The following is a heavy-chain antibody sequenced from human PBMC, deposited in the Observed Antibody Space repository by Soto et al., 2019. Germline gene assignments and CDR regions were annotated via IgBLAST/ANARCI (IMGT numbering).Heavy chain of an antibody. D-gene: IGHD6-13*01. CDR2: VYHSGST. V-gene: IGHV4-30-2*01. CDR1: GGSISSSGYS. J-gene: IGHJ4*02. CDR3: ASSHAGAHITAAVH. Sequence: PSETLSLTGAVSGGSISSSGYSWSWIRQPPGKGLEWVGYVYHSGSTYYNPSLKSRVTISVDRSKNQFSLKLSSVTAADTAVYYCASSHAGAHITAAVHWGQGTLVTVS.